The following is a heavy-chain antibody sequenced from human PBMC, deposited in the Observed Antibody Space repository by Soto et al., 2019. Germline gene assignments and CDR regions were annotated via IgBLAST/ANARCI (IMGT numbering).Heavy chain of an antibody. Sequence: SVKVSCKSSGFTFTSSAVQWVRQARGQRLEWIGWIVVGSGNTDYAQKFQERVTITRDMSTSTAYMELSSLRSEDTAVYYCAAARDPHSSGWYHWFDPRGKGTLVTVSS. J-gene: IGHJ5*02. CDR2: IVVGSGNT. CDR1: GFTFTSSA. D-gene: IGHD6-19*01. CDR3: AAARDPHSSGWYHWFDP. V-gene: IGHV1-58*01.